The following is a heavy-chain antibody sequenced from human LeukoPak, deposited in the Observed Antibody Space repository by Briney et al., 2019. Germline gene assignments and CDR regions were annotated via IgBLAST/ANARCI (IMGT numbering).Heavy chain of an antibody. D-gene: IGHD3-10*01. V-gene: IGHV4-34*01. Sequence: SETLSLTCAVYGGSFSGYYWSWIRQPPGKGLEWIGEISHSGSTNYNPSLKSRVTISVDTSKNQFSLKLSSVTAADTAVYYCARGVLLWFGELVGIYYYYGMDVWGQGTTVTVSS. J-gene: IGHJ6*02. CDR1: GGSFSGYY. CDR3: ARGVLLWFGELVGIYYYYGMDV. CDR2: ISHSGST.